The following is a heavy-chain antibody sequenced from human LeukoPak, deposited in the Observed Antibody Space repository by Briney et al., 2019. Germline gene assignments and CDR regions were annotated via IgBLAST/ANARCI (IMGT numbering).Heavy chain of an antibody. CDR3: ARGIFGVVNHYYYYGMGV. Sequence: GASVKVSCKASGGTFSSYAISWVRQAPGQGLEWMGGIIPFFGTANYAPKFQGRVTLIADESTSTAYMELSSLRSEDTAVYYCARGIFGVVNHYYYYGMGVWGQGTTVTVSS. CDR1: GGTFSSYA. CDR2: IIPFFGTA. V-gene: IGHV1-69*13. J-gene: IGHJ6*02. D-gene: IGHD3-3*01.